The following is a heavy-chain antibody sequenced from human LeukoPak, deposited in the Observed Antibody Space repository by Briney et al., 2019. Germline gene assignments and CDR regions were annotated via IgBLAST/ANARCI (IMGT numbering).Heavy chain of an antibody. J-gene: IGHJ3*02. D-gene: IGHD6-19*01. CDR3: AKGAGAEAFVI. CDR1: GFTFNNYA. CDR2: ISSSGGST. Sequence: GGSLRLSCAASGFTFNNYAMSWVRQAPGKGLEWVSAISSSGGSTYYADSVKGRFTISRDDSKNTLHLQMNSLRAEDTAVYYCAKGAGAEAFVIWGQGTMVTVSS. V-gene: IGHV3-23*01.